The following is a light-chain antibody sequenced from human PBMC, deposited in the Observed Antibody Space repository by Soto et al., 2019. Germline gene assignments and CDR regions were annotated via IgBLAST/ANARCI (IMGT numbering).Light chain of an antibody. V-gene: IGLV2-14*01. CDR3: SSYTSSREV. CDR2: DVS. CDR1: SSDVGGYNY. Sequence: QSALTQPASVSGSPGQSITISCTGTSSDVGGYNYVSWYQQHPGKAPKLMIYDVSNRPSGVSNRFSGSKSGNTASLTISGLQAEDEADYYCSSYTSSREVFGGGTNLTVL. J-gene: IGLJ2*01.